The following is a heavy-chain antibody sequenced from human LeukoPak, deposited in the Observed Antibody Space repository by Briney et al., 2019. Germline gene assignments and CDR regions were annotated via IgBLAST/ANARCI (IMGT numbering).Heavy chain of an antibody. J-gene: IGHJ4*02. Sequence: SETLSLTCAVSGGSISSGGYSWSWIRQPPGKGLEWIGYIYHSGSTYYNPSLKSRVTISVDRSQNQFSLKLSSVTAADTAVYYCAAIVVVVAATPTRHFDYWGQGTLVTVSS. D-gene: IGHD2-15*01. CDR1: GGSISSGGYS. CDR3: AAIVVVVAATPTRHFDY. V-gene: IGHV4-30-2*01. CDR2: IYHSGST.